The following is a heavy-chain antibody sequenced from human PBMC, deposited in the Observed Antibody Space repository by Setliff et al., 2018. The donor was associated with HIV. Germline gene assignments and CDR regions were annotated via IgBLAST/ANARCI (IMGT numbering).Heavy chain of an antibody. CDR2: NYTSGST. CDR3: ARETYYYDNPQYYYYYMDV. Sequence: SETLSLTCTVSGGSFSSGSYYWSWIRQPAGKGLEGMGRNYTSGSTNYNTSLKSQVTISVDTAKNRFSLKLGSLTAADTAVYYCARETYYYDNPQYYYYYMDVGGKGTTVTVSS. D-gene: IGHD3-22*01. CDR1: GGSFSSGSYY. J-gene: IGHJ6*03. V-gene: IGHV4-61*02.